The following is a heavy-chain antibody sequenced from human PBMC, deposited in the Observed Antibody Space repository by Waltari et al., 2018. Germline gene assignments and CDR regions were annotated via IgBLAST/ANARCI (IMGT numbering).Heavy chain of an antibody. CDR3: ARGPNWGDYLAF. CDR1: GGSFSGYY. Sequence: QVQLQESGPGLVKPSETLSLTCAVSGGSFSGYYRGWIRQPPGKGLEWIGYISGSSGSTDYNPSLTSRVTISRDTSKNQFSLKLSSVTAADTAVYYCARGPNWGDYLAFWGQGVLVTVSS. J-gene: IGHJ4*02. CDR2: ISGSSGST. V-gene: IGHV4-59*12. D-gene: IGHD7-27*01.